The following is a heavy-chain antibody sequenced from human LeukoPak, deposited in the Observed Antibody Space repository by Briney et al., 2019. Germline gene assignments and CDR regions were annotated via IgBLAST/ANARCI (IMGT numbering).Heavy chain of an antibody. CDR1: GFPFSSYW. V-gene: IGHV3-74*01. Sequence: PGGPLRLSCAASGFPFSSYWMHWVRQAPGKGLVWVSRINSDGSSTSYANSVKGRLTISRDNPKNTLYLQMNSLRAEDTAVYYCARDGSSGFLGWGQGTLVTVSS. D-gene: IGHD3-22*01. J-gene: IGHJ4*02. CDR2: INSDGSST. CDR3: ARDGSSGFLG.